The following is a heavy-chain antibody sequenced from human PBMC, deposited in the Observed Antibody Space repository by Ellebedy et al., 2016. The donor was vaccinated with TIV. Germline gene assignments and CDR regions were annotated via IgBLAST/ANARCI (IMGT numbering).Heavy chain of an antibody. V-gene: IGHV1-18*04. CDR1: GYTFTTFG. J-gene: IGHJ4*02. CDR2: ISTYNGRT. D-gene: IGHD3-10*02. Sequence: AASVKVSCKTSGYTFTTFGVSWIRQAPGQGPEWMGWISTYNGRTDFSQKFLGRLTLSTDTSTSTVYMELKSLTSDDTAVYYCVRDLFGDYYLFWGQGTLVTVSS. CDR3: VRDLFGDYYLF.